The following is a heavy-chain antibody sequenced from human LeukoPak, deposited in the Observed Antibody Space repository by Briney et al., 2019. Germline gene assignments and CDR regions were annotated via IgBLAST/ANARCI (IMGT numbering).Heavy chain of an antibody. CDR2: INPNSGGT. V-gene: IGHV1-2*02. Sequence: ASVKVSCKASGYTFTGYYMHWVQQAPGQGLEWMGWINPNSGGTNYAQKFQGRVTMTRDTSISTAYMELSRLRSDDTAVYYCAVIYDSSGYLSCWGQGTLVTVSS. CDR3: AVIYDSSGYLSC. J-gene: IGHJ4*02. CDR1: GYTFTGYY. D-gene: IGHD3-22*01.